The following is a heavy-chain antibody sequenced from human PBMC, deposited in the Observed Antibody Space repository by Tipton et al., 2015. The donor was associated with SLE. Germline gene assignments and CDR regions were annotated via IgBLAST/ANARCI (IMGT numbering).Heavy chain of an antibody. D-gene: IGHD5-12*01. CDR3: AREGLSGYEQGLDY. CDR1: GFTFSIYA. CDR2: ISYDGSNK. V-gene: IGHV3-30*04. J-gene: IGHJ4*02. Sequence: QLVQSGGGVVQPGRSLRLSCAASGFTFSIYAMHWVRQAPGKGLEWVAVISYDGSNKYYADSEKGRFTISRDNSKNTLYLQMNSLRAEDTAVYYCAREGLSGYEQGLDYWGQGTLVTVSS.